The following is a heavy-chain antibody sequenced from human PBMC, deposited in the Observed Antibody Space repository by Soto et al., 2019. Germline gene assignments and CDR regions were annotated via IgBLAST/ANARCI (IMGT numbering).Heavy chain of an antibody. V-gene: IGHV4-59*08. J-gene: IGHJ6*03. CDR1: GGSISSYY. D-gene: IGHD2-2*01. CDR2: IYYSGST. CDR3: AGAYQLPSYYYYYYMDV. Sequence: SETLSLTCTVSGGSISSYYWSWIRQPPGKGLEWIGYIYYSGSTNYNPSLKSRVTISVDTSKNQFSLKLSSVTAADTAVYYCAGAYQLPSYYYYYYMDVWGKGTTVTVSS.